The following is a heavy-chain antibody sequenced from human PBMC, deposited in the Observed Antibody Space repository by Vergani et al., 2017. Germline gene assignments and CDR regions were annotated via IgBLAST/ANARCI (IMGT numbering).Heavy chain of an antibody. J-gene: IGHJ3*02. CDR2: ISWNSGSI. Sequence: EVQLVESGGGLVKPGGSLRLSCAASGFTFSSYSMNWVRQAPGKGLEWVSGISWNSGSIGYADSVKGRFTISRDNAKNSLYLQMNSLRAEDTALYYCAKLGYCSSTSCYTGAFDIWGQGTMVTVSS. V-gene: IGHV3-9*01. D-gene: IGHD2-2*02. CDR3: AKLGYCSSTSCYTGAFDI. CDR1: GFTFSSYS.